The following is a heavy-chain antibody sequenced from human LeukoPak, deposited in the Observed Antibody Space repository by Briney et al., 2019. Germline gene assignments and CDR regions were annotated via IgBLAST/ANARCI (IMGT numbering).Heavy chain of an antibody. Sequence: GGSLKLSCAASGFTFSGSTVHGVRKASGKGLDGVGHIRTKANNYATAYAASVKGRFTISRDDSKNTAYLQMNSLKIEDTAVYYCSRHEALPGDYWGQGTLVTVSS. V-gene: IGHV3-73*01. CDR2: IRTKANNYAT. J-gene: IGHJ4*02. CDR3: SRHEALPGDY. D-gene: IGHD2-21*02. CDR1: GFTFSGST.